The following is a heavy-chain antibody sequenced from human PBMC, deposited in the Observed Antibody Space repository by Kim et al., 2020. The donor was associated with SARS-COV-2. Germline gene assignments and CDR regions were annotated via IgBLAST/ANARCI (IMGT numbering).Heavy chain of an antibody. CDR3: ARDRGWNVFVD. Sequence: KYYVDSVEGRFTISRDNAKTSLYLQMNSLRAEDTAVYYCARDRGWNVFVDWGQGTLVTVSS. J-gene: IGHJ4*02. D-gene: IGHD1-1*01. V-gene: IGHV3-7*01. CDR2: K.